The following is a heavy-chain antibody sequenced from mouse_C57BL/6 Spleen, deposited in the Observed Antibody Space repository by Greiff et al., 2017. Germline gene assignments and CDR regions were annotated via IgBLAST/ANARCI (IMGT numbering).Heavy chain of an antibody. Sequence: QVQLKQSGPELVKPGASVQISCKASGYAFSGSWMNWVKQRPGKGLEWIGRIYPGDGATNYNGKFKGKATLTADKSSSTAYMQLSSLTSDDSAFYFCARSNYYGSSYSMDYWGQGTSVTVSS. CDR2: IYPGDGAT. D-gene: IGHD1-1*01. V-gene: IGHV1-82*01. J-gene: IGHJ4*01. CDR3: ARSNYYGSSYSMDY. CDR1: GYAFSGSW.